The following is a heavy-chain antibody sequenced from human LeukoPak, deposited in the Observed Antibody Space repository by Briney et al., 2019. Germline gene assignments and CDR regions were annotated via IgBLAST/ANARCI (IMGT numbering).Heavy chain of an antibody. CDR1: GFTFSDYY. J-gene: IGHJ4*02. CDR3: ATYHYGAGSYYKAQKFDY. Sequence: GSLRLSCAASGFTFSDYYMSWIRQAPGKGLEGVGSIYLSGSTYYNPSLKSRVTISVDTSKNQFSLKLSSVTAADTAVYSCATYHYGAGSYYKAQKFDYWGQGTLVTVSS. D-gene: IGHD3-10*01. V-gene: IGHV4-38-2*01. CDR2: IYLSGST.